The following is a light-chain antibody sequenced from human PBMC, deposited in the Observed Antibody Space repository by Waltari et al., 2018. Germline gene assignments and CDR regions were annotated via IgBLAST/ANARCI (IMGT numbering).Light chain of an antibody. V-gene: IGKV1-16*02. CDR1: QGINNY. CDR3: LQYNSYPRT. Sequence: DIQMTQSPSSLSASVGDRVTITCWANQGINNYLSWFQQKSGKAPKALIYGASSLQSGVPSKFSGSGSGTDFTLTISNLQPEDFATYYCLQYNSYPRTFGQGTKVEIK. CDR2: GAS. J-gene: IGKJ1*01.